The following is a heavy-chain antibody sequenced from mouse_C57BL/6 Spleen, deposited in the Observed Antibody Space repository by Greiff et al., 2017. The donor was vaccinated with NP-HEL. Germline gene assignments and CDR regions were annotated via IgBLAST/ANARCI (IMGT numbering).Heavy chain of an antibody. CDR3: AREGKTAQVFAY. D-gene: IGHD3-2*02. CDR1: GYSITSGYY. CDR2: ISYAGSN. J-gene: IGHJ3*01. V-gene: IGHV3-6*01. Sequence: EVHLVESGPGLVKPSQSLSLTCSVTGYSITSGYYWNWIRQFPGNKLEWMGYISYAGSNNYNPSLKNRISITRDTSKNQFFLKLNSVTTEDTATYYCAREGKTAQVFAYWGQGTLVTVSA.